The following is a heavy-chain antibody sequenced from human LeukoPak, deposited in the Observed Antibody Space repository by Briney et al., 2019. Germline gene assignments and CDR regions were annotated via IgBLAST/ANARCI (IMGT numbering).Heavy chain of an antibody. J-gene: IGHJ4*02. CDR2: ISANGGGT. CDR3: ARDLTVAGIEYYFDY. CDR1: GFTFSNYA. D-gene: IGHD6-19*01. V-gene: IGHV3-23*01. Sequence: GGSLRLSCAASGFTFSNYAMSWVRQAPGKGLEWVSAISANGGGTYYADSVKGRFTISRDNSKNTLYLQMNSLRAEDTAVYYCARDLTVAGIEYYFDYWGQGTLVTVSS.